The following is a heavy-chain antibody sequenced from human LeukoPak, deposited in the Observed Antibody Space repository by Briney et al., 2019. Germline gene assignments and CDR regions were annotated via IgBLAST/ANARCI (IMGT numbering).Heavy chain of an antibody. CDR3: AKTYYDILTGHDDAFDI. CDR2: IIPIFGTA. CDR1: GGTFSSYA. D-gene: IGHD3-9*01. V-gene: IGHV1-69*13. J-gene: IGHJ3*02. Sequence: GASVKVSCKASGGTFSSYAISWVRQAPGQGLEWMGGIIPIFGTANYAQKFQGRVTITADESTSTAYMELSSLRSEDTAVYYCAKTYYDILTGHDDAFDIWGQGTMVTVSS.